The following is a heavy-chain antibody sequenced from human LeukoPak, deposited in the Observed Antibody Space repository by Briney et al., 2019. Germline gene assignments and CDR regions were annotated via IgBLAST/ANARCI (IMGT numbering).Heavy chain of an antibody. V-gene: IGHV4-59*01. CDR2: IYHSGST. J-gene: IGHJ6*03. Sequence: PSETLSLTCTVSGGSISSYYWSWIRQPPGKGLEWIGTIYHSGSTYYNPSLKSRVTISVDTSKNQFSLKLSSVTAADTAVYYCARETSQKGAHYMDVWGKGTTVTISS. CDR3: ARETSQKGAHYMDV. CDR1: GGSISSYY. D-gene: IGHD3-16*01.